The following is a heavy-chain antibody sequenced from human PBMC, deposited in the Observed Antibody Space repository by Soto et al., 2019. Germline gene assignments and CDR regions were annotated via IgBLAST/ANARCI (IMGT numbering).Heavy chain of an antibody. Sequence: PGGSLRLSCAASGFPFSSYGMHWVRQAPGKGLEWVAVIWYDGGNKYYADSVKGRFTISRDNSKNTLYLQMNSLRAEDTAVYYCARDRIKYYYDSSGSLGYWGQGPLVTVSS. CDR1: GFPFSSYG. V-gene: IGHV3-33*01. CDR3: ARDRIKYYYDSSGSLGY. CDR2: IWYDGGNK. D-gene: IGHD3-22*01. J-gene: IGHJ4*02.